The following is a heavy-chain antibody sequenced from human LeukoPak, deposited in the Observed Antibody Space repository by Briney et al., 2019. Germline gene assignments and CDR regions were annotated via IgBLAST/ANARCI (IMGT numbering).Heavy chain of an antibody. V-gene: IGHV3-23*01. Sequence: GGSLRLSCAASGFTFSSYAMSXXXQAPGKGLEWVSAISGSGGSTYYADSVKGRFTXSRDNSKNTLYLQMNSLRAEDTAVYYCAMCYGDYGDYWGQGTLVTVSS. CDR2: ISGSGGST. CDR3: AMCYGDYGDY. CDR1: GFTFSSYA. J-gene: IGHJ4*02. D-gene: IGHD4-17*01.